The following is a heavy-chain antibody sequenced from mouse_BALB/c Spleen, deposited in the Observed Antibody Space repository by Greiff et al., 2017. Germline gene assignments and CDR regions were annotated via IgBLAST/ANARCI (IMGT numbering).Heavy chain of an antibody. V-gene: IGHV5-6-5*01. CDR2: ISSGGST. CDR3: ARQINYYGSSSYAMDY. Sequence: EVQRVESGGGLVKPGGSLKLSCAASGFTFSSYAMSWVRQTPEKRLEWVASISSGGSTYYPDSVKGRFTISRDNARNILYLQMSSLRSEDTAMYYCARQINYYGSSSYAMDYWGQGTSVTVSS. CDR1: GFTFSSYA. J-gene: IGHJ4*01. D-gene: IGHD1-1*01.